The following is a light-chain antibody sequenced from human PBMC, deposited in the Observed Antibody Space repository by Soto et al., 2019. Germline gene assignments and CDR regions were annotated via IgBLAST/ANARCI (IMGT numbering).Light chain of an antibody. CDR1: QDIGIY. J-gene: IGKJ1*01. Sequence: EIQMTQSPSSLSASVGDRATLTCRASQDIGIYLAWYQQKSGRVPKLLIYTTSTLHAGVPSRFSGSGSGTEFTLAISSLQHEDVATYFCQINVGAPRTFGQGTKVEIK. CDR2: TTS. CDR3: QINVGAPRT. V-gene: IGKV1-27*01.